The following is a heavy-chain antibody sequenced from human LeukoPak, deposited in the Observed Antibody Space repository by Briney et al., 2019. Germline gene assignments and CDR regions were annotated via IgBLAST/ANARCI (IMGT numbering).Heavy chain of an antibody. J-gene: IGHJ4*02. D-gene: IGHD3-3*01. V-gene: IGHV3-30*02. CDR1: GFTFSSYG. CDR2: IRYDGSNK. CDR3: AKEPYDFWSGFDY. Sequence: PGGSLRLPCAASGFTFSSYGMHWVRQAPGKGLEWVAFIRYDGSNKYYADSVKGRFTISRDNSKNTLYLQMNSLRAEDTAVYYCAKEPYDFWSGFDYWGQGTLVTVSS.